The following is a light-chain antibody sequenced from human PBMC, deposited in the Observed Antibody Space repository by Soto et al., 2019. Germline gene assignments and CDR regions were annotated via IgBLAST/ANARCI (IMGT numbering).Light chain of an antibody. CDR2: GAS. V-gene: IGKV3-20*01. Sequence: EIALTQSPGTLSLSPGERATLSCRASQSVSSSYLAWYQQKPGQAPRLLIYGASSSATGIPDRFSGSGSGTDFTLTISRLEREDFAVYYCQQYGSAPLTFGGGTKVEIK. CDR3: QQYGSAPLT. CDR1: QSVSSSY. J-gene: IGKJ4*01.